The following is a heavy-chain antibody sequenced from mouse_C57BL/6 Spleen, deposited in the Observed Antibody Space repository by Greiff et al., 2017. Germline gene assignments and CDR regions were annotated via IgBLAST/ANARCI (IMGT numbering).Heavy chain of an antibody. CDR2: INPNYGTT. J-gene: IGHJ4*01. Sequence: VQLQQSGPELVKPGASVKISCKASGYSFTDYNMNWVKQSNGKSLEWIGVINPNYGTTSYNQKFKGKATLTVDPSSSTAYMQHNRLTSEDSAVYYCARWELRLRKWYFAMYYWGQGTSVTVSS. V-gene: IGHV1-39*01. CDR1: GYSFTDYN. CDR3: ARWELRLRKWYFAMYY. D-gene: IGHD3-2*02.